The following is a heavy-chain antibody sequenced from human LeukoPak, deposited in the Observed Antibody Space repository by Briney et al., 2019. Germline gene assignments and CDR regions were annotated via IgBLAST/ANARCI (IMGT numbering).Heavy chain of an antibody. Sequence: GGSLRLSCAASGFTFRNYAMTWVRQAPGKGLDWVSIINTGGYTYYIDSVKGRFTISRDKSKNTLYLQMTFLNVEDTAVYYCARESGSYLQWGQGTLVTVSS. D-gene: IGHD1-26*01. J-gene: IGHJ4*02. CDR2: INTGGYT. CDR3: ARESGSYLQ. V-gene: IGHV3-53*01. CDR1: GFTFRNYA.